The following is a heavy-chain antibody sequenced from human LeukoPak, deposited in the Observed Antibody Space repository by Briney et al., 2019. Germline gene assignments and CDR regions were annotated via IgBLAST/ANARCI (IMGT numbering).Heavy chain of an antibody. D-gene: IGHD2-2*01. V-gene: IGHV3-48*03. J-gene: IGHJ4*02. CDR3: AKDNIDIVVVPAAYFDY. CDR1: GFTFSSYE. CDR2: ISSSGSTI. Sequence: GGSLRLSCAASGFTFSSYEMNWVRQAPGKGLEWVSYISSSGSTIYYADSVKGRFTISRDNAKNSLYLQMNSLRAEDTAVYYCAKDNIDIVVVPAAYFDYWGQGTLVTVSS.